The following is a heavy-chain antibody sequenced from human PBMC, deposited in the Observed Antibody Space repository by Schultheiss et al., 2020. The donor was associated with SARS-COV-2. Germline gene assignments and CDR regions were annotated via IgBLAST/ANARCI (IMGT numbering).Heavy chain of an antibody. CDR3: ATLSGDI. CDR2: ISYDGSNK. CDR1: GFTFNRYP. V-gene: IGHV3-30*01. D-gene: IGHD7-27*01. Sequence: GGSLRLSCAASGFTFNRYPMVWVRQAPGKGLEWVAVISYDGSNKYYADSVKGRFTISRDNSKNTLYLQMNSLRAEDTAVYYCATLSGDIWGQGTLVTVSS. J-gene: IGHJ4*02.